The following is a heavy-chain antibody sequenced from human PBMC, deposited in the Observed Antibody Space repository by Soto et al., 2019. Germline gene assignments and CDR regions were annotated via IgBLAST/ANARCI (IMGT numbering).Heavy chain of an antibody. CDR3: ARGRRVVVVAATHYYYGMDV. J-gene: IGHJ6*02. CDR1: GGSFSGYY. V-gene: IGHV4-34*01. Sequence: PSETLSLTCAVYGGSFSGYYWSWIRQPPGKGLEWIGEINHRGSTNYNPSLKSRVTISVDTSKNQFSLKLSSVTAADTAVYYCARGRRVVVVAATHYYYGMDVWGQGTTVTVSS. D-gene: IGHD2-15*01. CDR2: INHRGST.